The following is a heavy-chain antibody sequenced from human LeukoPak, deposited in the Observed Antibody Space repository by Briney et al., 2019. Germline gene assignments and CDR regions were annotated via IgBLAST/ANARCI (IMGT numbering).Heavy chain of an antibody. V-gene: IGHV3-9*03. J-gene: IGHJ5*02. CDR1: GFTFGDYA. Sequence: GGSLRLSCAASGFTFGDYAMHWVRQAPGKGLEWVSGISWNSGSIGYADSVKGRFTISRDNAKNSLYLQMNSLRAEDMALYYCAKASNYDFWSGSWFDPWGQGTLVTVSS. D-gene: IGHD3-3*01. CDR2: ISWNSGSI. CDR3: AKASNYDFWSGSWFDP.